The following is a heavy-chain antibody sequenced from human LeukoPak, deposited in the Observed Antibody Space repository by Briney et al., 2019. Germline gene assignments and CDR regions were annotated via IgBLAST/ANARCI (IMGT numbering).Heavy chain of an antibody. J-gene: IGHJ4*02. CDR2: INHSGST. V-gene: IGHV4-34*01. D-gene: IGHD5-18*01. Sequence: SETLSLTCAVYGGSFSGYYWSWIRQPPGKGLEWIGEINHSGSTNYNPSLKSRVTISVDTSKNQFSLKLSPVTAADTAVYYCARKTPGYSYGTGFDYWGQGTLVTVSS. CDR1: GGSFSGYY. CDR3: ARKTPGYSYGTGFDY.